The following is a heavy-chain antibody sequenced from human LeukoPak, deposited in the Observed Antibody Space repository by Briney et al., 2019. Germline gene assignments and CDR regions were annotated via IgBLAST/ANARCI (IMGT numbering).Heavy chain of an antibody. V-gene: IGHV3-30*04. Sequence: PGRSLRLSCAASGFTFSSYAMHWVRQAPGKGLEWVAVISYDGSNKYYADSVKGRFTISRDISKNTLYLQMNSLRAEDTAVYYCAKDLKPAAGPFDYWGQGTLVTVSS. CDR3: AKDLKPAAGPFDY. D-gene: IGHD6-13*01. CDR1: GFTFSSYA. J-gene: IGHJ4*02. CDR2: ISYDGSNK.